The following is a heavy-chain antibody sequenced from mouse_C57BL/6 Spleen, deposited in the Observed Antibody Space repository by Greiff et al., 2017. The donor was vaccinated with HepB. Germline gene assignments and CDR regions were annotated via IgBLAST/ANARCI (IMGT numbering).Heavy chain of an antibody. V-gene: IGHV1-82*01. J-gene: IGHJ2*01. CDR1: GYAFSSSW. CDR2: IYPGDGDT. CDR3: ARSSPYYFDY. Sequence: VQLQQSGPELVKPGASVKISCKASGYAFSSSWMNWVKQRPGKGLEWIGRIYPGDGDTNYNGKFKGKATLTADKSSSTAYMQLSSLTSEDSAVYFCARSSPYYFDYWGQGTTLTVSS.